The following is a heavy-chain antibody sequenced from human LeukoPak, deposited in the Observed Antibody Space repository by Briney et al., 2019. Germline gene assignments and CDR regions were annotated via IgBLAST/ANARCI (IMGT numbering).Heavy chain of an antibody. V-gene: IGHV4-59*01. CDR2: IYYSGST. D-gene: IGHD3-10*01. CDR3: ARDEYYGSGSYYYFQH. CDR1: GGSISTYY. J-gene: IGHJ1*01. Sequence: SETLSLTCTVSGGSISTYYWSWIRQPPGKGLEWIGYIYYSGSTNYNPSLKSRITISVDTSKNQFSLKLSSVTAADTAVYYCARDEYYGSGSYYYFQHWGQGTLVTVSS.